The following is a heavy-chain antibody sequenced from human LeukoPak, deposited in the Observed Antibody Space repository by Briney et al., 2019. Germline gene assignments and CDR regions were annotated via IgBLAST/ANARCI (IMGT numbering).Heavy chain of an antibody. CDR1: GGTFSSYA. CDR2: IIPIFGTA. CDR3: ARGPRYYYYMDV. V-gene: IGHV1-69*05. D-gene: IGHD1-14*01. J-gene: IGHJ6*03. Sequence: GASVKVSCKASGGTFSSYAISWVRQAPGQGLEWMGGIIPIFGTANYAQKFQGRVTMTRDTSISTAYMELSRLRSDDTAVYYCARGPRYYYYMDVWGKGTTVTVSS.